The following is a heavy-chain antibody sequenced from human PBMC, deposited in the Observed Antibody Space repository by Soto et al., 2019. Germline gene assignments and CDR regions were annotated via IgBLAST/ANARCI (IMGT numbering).Heavy chain of an antibody. Sequence: QEQLVESGGGVVQPGTSLRLSCAVPGGIFHGYGMHWVRQAPGKGLEWVAIIRFDGSNEEYADSVKGRFTISRDNSKNTLYLQMTTRGAEDTVVYYGARDGIGGTFFGGYLDYWGGGTVVTVSS. D-gene: IGHD1-7*01. CDR3: ARDGIGGTFFGGYLDY. CDR1: GGIFHGYG. V-gene: IGHV3-33*01. CDR2: IRFDGSNE. J-gene: IGHJ4*02.